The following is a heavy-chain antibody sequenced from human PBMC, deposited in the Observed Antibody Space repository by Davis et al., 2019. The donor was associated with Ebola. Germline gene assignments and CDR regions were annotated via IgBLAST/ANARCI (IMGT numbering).Heavy chain of an antibody. Sequence: GESLKISCAASGFTFSSYSMNWVRQAPGKGLEWVSSISSSSSYIYYADSVKGRFTISRDNAKNTLFLQMNSLRAEDTAVYYCARSPYGGYVDYWGQGTLVTVSS. CDR1: GFTFSSYS. V-gene: IGHV3-21*01. CDR3: ARSPYGGYVDY. D-gene: IGHD4/OR15-4a*01. J-gene: IGHJ4*02. CDR2: ISSSSSYI.